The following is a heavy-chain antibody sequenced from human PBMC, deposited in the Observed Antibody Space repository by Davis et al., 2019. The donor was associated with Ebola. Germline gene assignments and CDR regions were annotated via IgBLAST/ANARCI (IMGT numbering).Heavy chain of an antibody. CDR2: IKQDGSEK. CDR3: ARDNLSYDSSGYPDWYFDL. Sequence: GESLKISCAASGFTFSSYWMSWVRQAPGKGLEWVANIKQDGSEKYYVDSVKGRFTISRDNAKNSLYLQMNSLRAEDTAVYYCARDNLSYDSSGYPDWYFDLWGRGTLVTVSS. J-gene: IGHJ2*01. V-gene: IGHV3-7*01. D-gene: IGHD3-22*01. CDR1: GFTFSSYW.